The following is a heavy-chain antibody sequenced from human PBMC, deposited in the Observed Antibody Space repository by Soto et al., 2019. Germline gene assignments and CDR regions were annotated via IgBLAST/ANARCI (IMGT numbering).Heavy chain of an antibody. CDR2: VFYTGST. J-gene: IGHJ4*02. Sequence: SETLSLTCTVSGGSISRGGHYWNWIRQHPGKGLEWVGYVFYTGSTFYNPSLKSRVTILVDTSKNQFSLKLSSVTAADTAVYYCARGITIFGVAMGNYYFDYWGQGTLVTVSS. CDR1: GGSISRGGHY. CDR3: ARGITIFGVAMGNYYFDY. V-gene: IGHV4-31*03. D-gene: IGHD3-3*01.